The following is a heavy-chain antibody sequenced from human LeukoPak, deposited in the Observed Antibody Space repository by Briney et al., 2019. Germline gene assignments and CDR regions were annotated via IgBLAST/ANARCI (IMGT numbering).Heavy chain of an antibody. CDR1: GGSISSYY. D-gene: IGHD4-17*01. J-gene: IGHJ6*03. V-gene: IGHV4-59*01. CDR3: ARVVYQTTVTFYYYYYYMDV. Sequence: SETLSLTCTVSGGSISSYYWGWIRQPPGKGLEWIGYIYYSGSTNYNPSLKSRVTISVDTSKNQFSLKLSSVTAADTAVYYCARVVYQTTVTFYYYYYYMDVWGKGTTVTVSS. CDR2: IYYSGST.